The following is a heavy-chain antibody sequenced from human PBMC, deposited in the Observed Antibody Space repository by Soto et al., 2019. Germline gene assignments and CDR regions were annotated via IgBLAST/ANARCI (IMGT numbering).Heavy chain of an antibody. J-gene: IGHJ6*02. CDR2: IGRRSDI. CDR3: AREETAWPLAYGLDV. Sequence: GGSLRLSCVVSGFTFSSYEMNWVRQAPGKGLEWVSSIGRRSDIYYADSVKGRFTISRDNAKNSVSLQMNSLRDEDTAVYYCAREETAWPLAYGLDVWGQGTTVTVSS. D-gene: IGHD2-21*02. CDR1: GFTFSSYE. V-gene: IGHV3-21*01.